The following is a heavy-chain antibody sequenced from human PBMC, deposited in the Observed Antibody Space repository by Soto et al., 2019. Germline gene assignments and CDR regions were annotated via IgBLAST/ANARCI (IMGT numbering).Heavy chain of an antibody. CDR3: AHSSDLATETYYFDY. CDR2: IYWDDDK. J-gene: IGHJ4*02. D-gene: IGHD3-3*01. V-gene: IGHV2-5*02. CDR1: GFSLSTSGVG. Sequence: QITLKESGPTLVKPTQTLTLTCTFSGFSLSTSGVGVGWIRQPPGKALEWLALIYWDDDKRYSPSLKSRLTITKDPSKNQVVLTMPNMDPVDTATYYCAHSSDLATETYYFDYWGQGTLVTVSS.